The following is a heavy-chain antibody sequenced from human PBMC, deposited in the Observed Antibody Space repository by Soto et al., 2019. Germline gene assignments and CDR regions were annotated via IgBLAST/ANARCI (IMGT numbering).Heavy chain of an antibody. V-gene: IGHV3-23*01. CDR2: ISGTGGST. Sequence: PGGSLRLSCAASGFTFSSYGMSWVRQAPGKGLEWVSGISGTGGSTYYADSVKGRFTISRDNSKNTLYLQMNSLRAEDTAVYYCAARRYFDWLLYDYWGQGTLVTVSS. J-gene: IGHJ4*02. CDR1: GFTFSSYG. D-gene: IGHD3-9*01. CDR3: AARRYFDWLLYDY.